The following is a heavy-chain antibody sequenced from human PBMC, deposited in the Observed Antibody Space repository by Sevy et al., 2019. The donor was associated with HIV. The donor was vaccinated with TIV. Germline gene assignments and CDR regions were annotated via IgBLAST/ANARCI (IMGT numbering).Heavy chain of an antibody. CDR2: ISGSGGST. J-gene: IGHJ3*01. V-gene: IGHV3-23*01. CDR1: GFTFSSYA. D-gene: IGHD3-16*01. CDR3: AKDPSFWGERQQFRDVFDV. Sequence: GGSLRLSCAASGFTFSSYAMSWVRQAPGKGLEWVSAISGSGGSTYYAVSVKGRYTISSANSKNTLYLQVNTLRAEDTAVYYCAKDPSFWGERQQFRDVFDVWGQGTMVTVSS.